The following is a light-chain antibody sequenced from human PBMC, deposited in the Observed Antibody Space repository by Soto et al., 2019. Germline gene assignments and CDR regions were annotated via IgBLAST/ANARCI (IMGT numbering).Light chain of an antibody. J-gene: IGLJ3*02. CDR2: EVS. CDR1: SSDVGGYNY. Sequence: QSALTQPASVSGSPGQPITISCTGTSSDVGGYNYVSWYQQHPGKAPKLMIYEVSNRPSGVSNRFSGSKSGNTASLTISGLQAEDEADYYCSSYTSSSTPVFGGGTKLPVL. CDR3: SSYTSSSTPV. V-gene: IGLV2-14*01.